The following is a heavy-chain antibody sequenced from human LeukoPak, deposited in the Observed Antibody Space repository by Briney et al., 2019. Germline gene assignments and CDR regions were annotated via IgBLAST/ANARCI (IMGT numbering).Heavy chain of an antibody. J-gene: IGHJ3*01. Sequence: PGGSLRLSCAAAGFSLEDYAMHWVRQAPGKGLEWVPSISWDGRNMAYADSVKGRFTISRDNAQNSLYLQMNSLRTEDTALYYCIKDMGFDLLKDAFDLWGQGILVTVSS. CDR2: ISWDGRNM. CDR1: GFSLEDYA. V-gene: IGHV3-9*01. CDR3: IKDMGFDLLKDAFDL. D-gene: IGHD2-15*01.